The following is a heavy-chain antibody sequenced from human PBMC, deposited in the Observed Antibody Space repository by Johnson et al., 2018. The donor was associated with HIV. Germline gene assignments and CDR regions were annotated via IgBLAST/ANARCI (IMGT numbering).Heavy chain of an antibody. J-gene: IGHJ3*02. CDR1: GFTFSSYA. V-gene: IGHV3-30-3*01. D-gene: IGHD4-17*01. CDR2: ISYDGSNK. CDR3: AREVAGDYGDSPGAFDI. Sequence: QVQLVESGGGVVQPGRSLRLSCAASGFTFSSYAMHWVRQAPGKGLEWVAVISYDGSNKYYADSVTGRLTISRDNSKNTLYLQMNSLRAEDTAVYYCAREVAGDYGDSPGAFDIWGQGTMVTVSS.